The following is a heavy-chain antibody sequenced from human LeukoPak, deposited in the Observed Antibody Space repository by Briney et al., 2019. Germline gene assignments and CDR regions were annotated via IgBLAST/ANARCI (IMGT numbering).Heavy chain of an antibody. CDR2: INPNSGGT. CDR3: ARDYYGSGSYKYYFDY. Sequence: ASVTVSFKASRYTFTGYYMHWVRQAPGQGLAWMGWINPNSGGTNYAQKFQGRVTMTRDTSISTAYMELSRLRSDDTAVYYCARDYYGSGSYKYYFDYWGQGTLVTVSS. V-gene: IGHV1-2*02. CDR1: RYTFTGYY. J-gene: IGHJ4*02. D-gene: IGHD3-10*01.